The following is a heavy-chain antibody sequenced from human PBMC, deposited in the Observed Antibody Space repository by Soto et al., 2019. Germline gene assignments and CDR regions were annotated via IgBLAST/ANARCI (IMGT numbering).Heavy chain of an antibody. D-gene: IGHD3-3*01. V-gene: IGHV4-34*01. Sequence: LSLTCAVYGGSFSGYYWSWIRQPPGKGLEWIGEINHSGSTNYNPSLKSRVTISVDTSKNQFSLKLSSVTAADTAVYYCARLGADFWSGYYSQYYYGMDVWGQGTTVTVSS. CDR1: GGSFSGYY. J-gene: IGHJ6*02. CDR3: ARLGADFWSGYYSQYYYGMDV. CDR2: INHSGST.